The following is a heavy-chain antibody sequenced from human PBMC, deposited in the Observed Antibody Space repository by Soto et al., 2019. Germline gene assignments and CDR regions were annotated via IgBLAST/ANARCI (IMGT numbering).Heavy chain of an antibody. V-gene: IGHV3-30*18. CDR3: AKAPLHYYGSVSYYPIDY. CDR2: ISYDGSNK. CDR1: GFTFSSYG. D-gene: IGHD3-10*01. J-gene: IGHJ4*02. Sequence: QVQLVESGGGVVQPGRSLRLSCAASGFTFSSYGMHWVRQAPGKGLEWVAVISYDGSNKYYADSVKGRFTISRDNSKNTLYRQMNSLRAEDTAVYYCAKAPLHYYGSVSYYPIDYWGQGTLVTVSS.